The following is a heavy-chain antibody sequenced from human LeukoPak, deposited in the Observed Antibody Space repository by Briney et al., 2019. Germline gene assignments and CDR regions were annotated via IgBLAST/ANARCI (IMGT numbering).Heavy chain of an antibody. V-gene: IGHV3-21*01. CDR1: GFTFSNYA. CDR2: ISSSSSYI. D-gene: IGHD6-13*01. J-gene: IGHJ1*01. CDR3: ATDYIAAAGSIQH. Sequence: GGSLRLSCAASGFTFSNYAMHWVRQAPGKGLEWVSSISSSSSYIYYADSVKGRFTISRDNAKNSLYLQMNSLRAEDTAVYYCATDYIAAAGSIQHWGQGTLVTVSS.